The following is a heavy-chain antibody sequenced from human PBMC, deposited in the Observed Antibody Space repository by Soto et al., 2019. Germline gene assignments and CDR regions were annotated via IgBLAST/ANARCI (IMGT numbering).Heavy chain of an antibody. J-gene: IGHJ4*02. CDR1: GFTFSSYG. CDR3: ARPRPGHYYDSSGYFDY. CDR2: IWYDGSNK. V-gene: IGHV3-33*01. D-gene: IGHD3-22*01. Sequence: GGSLSLSCAASGFTFSSYGMHWVRQAPGKGLEWVAVIWYDGSNKYYADSVKGRFTISRDNSKNTLYLQMSRLRSDDTAVYYCARPRPGHYYDSSGYFDYWGQGTLVTVS.